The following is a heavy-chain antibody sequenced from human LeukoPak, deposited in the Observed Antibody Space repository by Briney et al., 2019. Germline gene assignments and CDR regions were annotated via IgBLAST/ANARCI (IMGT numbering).Heavy chain of an antibody. CDR1: GFTVITND. CDR2: LYSDGNT. CDR3: ARGVEPLAANTLAY. J-gene: IGHJ4*02. V-gene: IGHV3-53*01. D-gene: IGHD1-14*01. Sequence: GGSLRLSCAASGFTVITNDMTWVRQAPGKGPEWVSVLYSDGNTKYADSVQGRFTISRDNSKNTLYLEMNSLSPDDTAVYYCARGVEPLAANTLAYWGQGTLVTVSS.